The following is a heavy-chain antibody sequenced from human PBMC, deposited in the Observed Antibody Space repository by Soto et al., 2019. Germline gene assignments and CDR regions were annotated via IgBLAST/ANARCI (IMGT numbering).Heavy chain of an antibody. CDR2: IIPIFGTA. Sequence: QVQLVQSGAEVKKPGSSVKVSCKASGGTFSSYAISWVRQAPGQGLEWMGGIIPIFGTANYAQKFQGRVTITADESTSTAYMELSSLRSEDTAVYYGARDRDYGATRDYFDYWGQGTLVTVSS. CDR1: GGTFSSYA. D-gene: IGHD4-17*01. J-gene: IGHJ4*02. V-gene: IGHV1-69*01. CDR3: ARDRDYGATRDYFDY.